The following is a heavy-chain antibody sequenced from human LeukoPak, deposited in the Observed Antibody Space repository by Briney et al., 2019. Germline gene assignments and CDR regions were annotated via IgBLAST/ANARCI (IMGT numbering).Heavy chain of an antibody. CDR1: GFTFSSYG. J-gene: IGHJ1*01. D-gene: IGHD1-26*01. CDR3: AKDRSGSYYVSEYFQH. V-gene: IGHV3-30*18. CDR2: ISYDGSNK. Sequence: GGSLRLSCAASGFTFSSYGMHWVRQAPGKGLEWVAVISYDGSNKYYADSVKGRFTISRDNSKNTLYLQMNSLGAEDTAVYYCAKDRSGSYYVSEYFQHWGQGTLVTVSS.